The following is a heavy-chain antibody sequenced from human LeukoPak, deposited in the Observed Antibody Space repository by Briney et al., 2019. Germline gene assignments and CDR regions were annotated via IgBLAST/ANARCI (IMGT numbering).Heavy chain of an antibody. CDR3: AKGQAVGETNWFDP. V-gene: IGHV3-23*01. CDR1: GFTFSSYA. J-gene: IGHJ5*02. Sequence: GGSLRLSCVVSGFTFSSYAMSWVRQAPGKGLEWVSGISGSGGSTYYADSVKGRFTISRDNTKNTLYLQMNSLRAEDTALCYCAKGQAVGETNWFDPWGQGTLVTVSS. CDR2: ISGSGGST. D-gene: IGHD2-21*01.